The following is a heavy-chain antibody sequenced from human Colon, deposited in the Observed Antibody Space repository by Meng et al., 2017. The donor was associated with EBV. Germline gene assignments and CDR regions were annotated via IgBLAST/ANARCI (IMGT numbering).Heavy chain of an antibody. J-gene: IGHJ5*02. CDR1: GGSFSGYY. D-gene: IGHD3-10*01. CDR2: INHSGST. V-gene: IGHV4-34*01. Sequence: QVLRHPVAAGLFKPREHLSLSCAFYGGSFSGYYWTWNRHPTGKGLEWIGEINHSGSTNYNPSLKSRVTISVDTSKNQFSLKLSSVTAADTAVYYCARGLAWFRELLSINWFDPWGQGTLVTVSS. CDR3: ARGLAWFRELLSINWFDP.